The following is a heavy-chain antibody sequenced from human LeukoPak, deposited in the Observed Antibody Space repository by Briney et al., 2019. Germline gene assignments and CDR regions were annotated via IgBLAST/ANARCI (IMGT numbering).Heavy chain of an antibody. J-gene: IGHJ3*02. CDR2: IYYSGST. D-gene: IGHD4-17*01. V-gene: IGHV4-39*01. Sequence: SETLSLTCTVSGGSISSSSYYWGWIRQPPGKGLEWIGSIYYSGSTYYYPSFKSRVTISVDTSKNHFSLKLSSVTAADTAVYYCARHGGADYGDYVEAFDIWGQGTMVAVSS. CDR1: GGSISSSSYY. CDR3: ARHGGADYGDYVEAFDI.